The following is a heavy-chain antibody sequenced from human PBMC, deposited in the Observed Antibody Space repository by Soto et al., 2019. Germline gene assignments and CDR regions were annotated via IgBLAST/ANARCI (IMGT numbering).Heavy chain of an antibody. CDR3: AREGYGDYEGAVDY. J-gene: IGHJ4*02. Sequence: GGSLRLSCAASGFTVSSNYMSWVRQAPGKGLEWVSVIYSGGSTYYADSVKGRFTISRHNSKNTLYLQMNSLRAEDTAVYYCAREGYGDYEGAVDYWGQGTLVTVSS. CDR2: IYSGGST. D-gene: IGHD4-17*01. CDR1: GFTVSSNY. V-gene: IGHV3-53*04.